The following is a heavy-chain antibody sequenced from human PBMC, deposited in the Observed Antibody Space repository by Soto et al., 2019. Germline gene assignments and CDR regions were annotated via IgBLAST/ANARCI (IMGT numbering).Heavy chain of an antibody. V-gene: IGHV4-59*08. D-gene: IGHD5-18*01. Sequence: SETLSLTCTVSGASISGYHWSWIRQPPGKGLECLGYISYSGSTNYNPSLKSRVTMSIDTSKNQFSLKLNSVTAADTAVYYCARGSNTAMVTFYIDYWGQGTLVTVSS. CDR3: ARGSNTAMVTFYIDY. CDR2: ISYSGST. J-gene: IGHJ4*02. CDR1: GASISGYH.